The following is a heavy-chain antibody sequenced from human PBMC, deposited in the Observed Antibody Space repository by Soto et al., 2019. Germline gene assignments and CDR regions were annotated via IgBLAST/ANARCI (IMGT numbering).Heavy chain of an antibody. V-gene: IGHV1-3*01. CDR2: INAGNGNT. CDR1: GFTFTTYA. CDR3: ASTYTTAWYPGLDY. J-gene: IGHJ4*02. Sequence: QVQLVQSGAEVKKPGASVKVSCKASGFTFTTYAMHWVRQAPGQRLEWMGWINAGNGNTKYSQHFQDRVTFTRDTSASTAYMEVRSLRSEDTAVYYCASTYTTAWYPGLDYWGQGTLVSVSS. D-gene: IGHD6-19*01.